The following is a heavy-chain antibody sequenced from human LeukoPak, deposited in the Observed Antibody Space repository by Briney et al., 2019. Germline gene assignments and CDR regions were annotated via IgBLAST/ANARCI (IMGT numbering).Heavy chain of an antibody. Sequence: GESLRLSCAASGFTFSSYSMNWVRQAPGEGLEWVSSISGSSSNIYYADSVKGRFTISRDNAKNSLYLQMNSPRAEDTAVYYCARPLGYCTSGSCFPDYWGQGTLVTVSS. V-gene: IGHV3-21*01. D-gene: IGHD2-15*01. CDR2: ISGSSSNI. J-gene: IGHJ4*02. CDR3: ARPLGYCTSGSCFPDY. CDR1: GFTFSSYS.